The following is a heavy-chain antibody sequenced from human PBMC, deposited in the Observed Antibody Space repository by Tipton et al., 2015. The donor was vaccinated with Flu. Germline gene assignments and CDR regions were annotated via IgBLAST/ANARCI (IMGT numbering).Heavy chain of an antibody. CDR3: ARGGEYCTNGVCYGDYYYYYMDV. Sequence: QLVQSGGGLVQPGGSLRLSCAASGFTVSSNYMSWVRQAPGKGLEWVSVIYSGGSTYYADSVKGRFTISRDNSKNTLYLQMNSLRAEDTAVYYCARGGEYCTNGVCYGDYYYYYMDVWGKGTTVTVSS. CDR1: GFTVSSNY. V-gene: IGHV3-66*01. J-gene: IGHJ6*03. CDR2: IYSGGST. D-gene: IGHD2-8*01.